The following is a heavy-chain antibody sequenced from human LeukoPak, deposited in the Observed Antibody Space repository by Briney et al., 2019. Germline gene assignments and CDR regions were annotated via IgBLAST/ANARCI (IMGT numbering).Heavy chain of an antibody. Sequence: ASVKVSCKASGGTFSSYAISWVRQAPGQGLEWMGGIIPIFGTANYARKFQGRVTITADESTGTAYMELSSLRSEDTAVYYCAREVVVVAATRGHWFDPWGQGTLVTVSS. CDR2: IIPIFGTA. V-gene: IGHV1-69*13. CDR3: AREVVVVAATRGHWFDP. CDR1: GGTFSSYA. J-gene: IGHJ5*02. D-gene: IGHD2-15*01.